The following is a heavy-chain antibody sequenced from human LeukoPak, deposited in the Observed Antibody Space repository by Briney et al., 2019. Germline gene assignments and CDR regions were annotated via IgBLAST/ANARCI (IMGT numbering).Heavy chain of an antibody. V-gene: IGHV4-59*12. CDR1: GGSISSYY. D-gene: IGHD3-22*01. Sequence: KPSETLSLTCTVSGGSISSYYWSWIRQPPGKGLEWIGYIYYSGSTYYNPSLKSRLTILVDTSKNQFSLKLSSVTAADTAVYYCARGDSSGYYXPDYWGQGTLVTVSS. CDR3: ARGDSSGYYXPDY. J-gene: IGHJ4*02. CDR2: IYYSGST.